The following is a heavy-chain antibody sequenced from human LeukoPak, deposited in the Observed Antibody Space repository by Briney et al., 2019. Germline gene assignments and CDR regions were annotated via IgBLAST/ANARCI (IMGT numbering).Heavy chain of an antibody. CDR2: IYYSGIT. CDR1: GASINTYY. V-gene: IGHV4-59*01. J-gene: IGHJ4*02. Sequence: SETLSLTCTVSGASINTYYWSWIRQPPGKGLEWIGYIYYSGITSYNPSLKTRVTISIDTSKNQFSLKLSSVTAADTAVYYCARVLRPMASQYYFDYWGQGTLVTVSS. D-gene: IGHD3-10*01. CDR3: ARVLRPMASQYYFDY.